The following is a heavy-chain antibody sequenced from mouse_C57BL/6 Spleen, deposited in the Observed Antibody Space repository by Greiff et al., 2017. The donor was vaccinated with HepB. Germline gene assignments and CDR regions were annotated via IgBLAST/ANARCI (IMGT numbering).Heavy chain of an antibody. Sequence: VQLQQPGTELVKPGASVKLSCKASGYTFTSYWMHWVKQRPGQGLEWIGNINPSNGGTNYNEKFKSKATLTVDKSSSTAYMQLSSLTSEDSAVYYCARVPGSSYYAMDYWGQGTSVTVSS. CDR2: INPSNGGT. CDR1: GYTFTSYW. J-gene: IGHJ4*01. V-gene: IGHV1-53*01. CDR3: ARVPGSSYYAMDY.